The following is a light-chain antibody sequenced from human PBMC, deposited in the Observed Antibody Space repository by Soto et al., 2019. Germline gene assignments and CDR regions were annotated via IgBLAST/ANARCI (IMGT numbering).Light chain of an antibody. J-gene: IGKJ3*01. Sequence: DIQMTQTPSSLSASVGDRVTITCQASQDINNCLNWYYQKPGKAPKLLIYDASNLETGVPSRFSGSASGTHFTLTISSLQPEDTATYCCQQYDNLPLTFGPGTKVEIK. CDR1: QDINNC. CDR3: QQYDNLPLT. V-gene: IGKV1-33*01. CDR2: DAS.